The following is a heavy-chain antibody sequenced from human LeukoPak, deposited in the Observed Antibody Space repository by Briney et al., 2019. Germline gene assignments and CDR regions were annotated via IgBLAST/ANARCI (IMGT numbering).Heavy chain of an antibody. D-gene: IGHD3-10*01. CDR3: ARDLWFGATSDY. J-gene: IGHJ4*02. CDR1: GYTFTGYY. V-gene: IGHV1-2*02. CDR2: INPNSGGT. Sequence: GSVKVSCKASGYTFTGYYMHWVRQAPGQGLEWMGWINPNSGGTNYAQKFQGRGTMTRDTSISTAYMELSRLRSDDTAVYYCARDLWFGATSDYWGQGTLVTVSS.